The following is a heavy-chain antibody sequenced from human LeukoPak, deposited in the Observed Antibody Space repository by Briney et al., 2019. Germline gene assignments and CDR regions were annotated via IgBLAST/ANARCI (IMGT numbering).Heavy chain of an antibody. Sequence: SETLSPTCTVSGGSISSYYWSWIRQPPGKGLEWIGYIYYSGSTNYNPSLKGRVTISVDTSKNQFSLKLSSVTAADTAVYYCARDGRYSKGYFDYWGQGTLVTVSS. CDR3: ARDGRYSKGYFDY. J-gene: IGHJ4*02. CDR2: IYYSGST. V-gene: IGHV4-59*01. CDR1: GGSISSYY. D-gene: IGHD2-21*01.